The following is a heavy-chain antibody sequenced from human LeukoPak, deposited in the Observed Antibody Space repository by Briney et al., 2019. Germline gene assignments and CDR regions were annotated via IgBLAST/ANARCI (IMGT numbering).Heavy chain of an antibody. V-gene: IGHV3-74*03. Sequence: GGSLRLSCAASGFTFSTYWMHWVRQAPGKGLVWVSRINSDESSTMYADSVKGRFTISRDNAKNTLYLQMNSRRAEDTAVYFCASSTRGVFDYWGQGTLVTVSS. J-gene: IGHJ4*02. CDR1: GFTFSTYW. D-gene: IGHD3-10*01. CDR3: ASSTRGVFDY. CDR2: INSDESST.